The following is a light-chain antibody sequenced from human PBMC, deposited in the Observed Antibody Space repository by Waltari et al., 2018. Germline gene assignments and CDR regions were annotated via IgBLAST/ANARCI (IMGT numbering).Light chain of an antibody. CDR3: SSYTRRSTRV. CDR1: SNDVGGYNY. V-gene: IGLV2-14*01. Sequence: SGSPGQSITISCTGTSNDVGGYNYVSWYQQHPGKAPKLIIYEVSNRPSGVSNRFSGSKSGNTASLTISGLQAEDEADYYCSSYTRRSTRVFGTGTRVTVL. J-gene: IGLJ1*01. CDR2: EVS.